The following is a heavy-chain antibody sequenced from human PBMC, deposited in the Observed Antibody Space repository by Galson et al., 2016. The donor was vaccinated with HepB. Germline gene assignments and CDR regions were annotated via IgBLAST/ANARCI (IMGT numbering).Heavy chain of an antibody. V-gene: IGHV1-2*02. Sequence: SVKVSCKASECTFTGYYMYWVRQAPGQGLEWMGWINPNSGGTVYAHNFQGRVTMTRDTSINTAYMELSRLKSGDTAVYYCARAGLPWTERLSRLPLTNWFDPWGQGTLVTVSS. CDR1: ECTFTGYY. J-gene: IGHJ5*02. CDR2: INPNSGGT. D-gene: IGHD1-1*01. CDR3: ARAGLPWTERLSRLPLTNWFDP.